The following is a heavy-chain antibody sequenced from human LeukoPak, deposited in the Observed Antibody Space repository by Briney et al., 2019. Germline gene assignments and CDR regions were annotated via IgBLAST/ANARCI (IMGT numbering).Heavy chain of an antibody. CDR1: GYTFTSYG. CDR2: ISAYNGNT. D-gene: IGHD2-2*01. J-gene: IGHJ4*02. Sequence: ASVKVSCKASGYTFTSYGISWVRQAPGQGLEWMGWISAYNGNTNYAQKLQGRVTMTTDTSTSTAYMELRSLRSDDTAVYYCARGVFDIVVVPAASPFDYWGQGTLDTVSS. CDR3: ARGVFDIVVVPAASPFDY. V-gene: IGHV1-18*01.